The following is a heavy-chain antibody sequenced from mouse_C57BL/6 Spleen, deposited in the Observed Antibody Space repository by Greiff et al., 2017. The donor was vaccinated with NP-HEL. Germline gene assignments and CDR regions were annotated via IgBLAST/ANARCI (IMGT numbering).Heavy chain of an antibody. D-gene: IGHD1-1*01. CDR2: IDPETGGT. J-gene: IGHJ3*01. V-gene: IGHV1-15*01. Sequence: QVQLQQSGAELVRPGASVTLSCKASGYTFTDYEMHWVKQTPVHGLEWIGAIDPETGGTAYNQKFKGKAILTADKSSSTAYMELRSLTSEDSAVYCCTEEGHDYYGSEGAWFAYWGKGTLVTVSA. CDR1: GYTFTDYE. CDR3: TEEGHDYYGSEGAWFAY.